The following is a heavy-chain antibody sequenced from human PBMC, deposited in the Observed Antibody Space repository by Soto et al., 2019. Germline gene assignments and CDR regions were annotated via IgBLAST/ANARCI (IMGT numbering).Heavy chain of an antibody. Sequence: ASVKVSCKASGGTFSSYAISWVRQAPGQGLEWMGGIIPIFGTANYAQKFQGRVTITADKSTSTAYMELSSLRSEDTAVYYCARGGYSYGRENYYYGMDVWGQGTTVTVSS. CDR1: GGTFSSYA. CDR2: IIPIFGTA. D-gene: IGHD5-18*01. CDR3: ARGGYSYGRENYYYGMDV. J-gene: IGHJ6*02. V-gene: IGHV1-69*06.